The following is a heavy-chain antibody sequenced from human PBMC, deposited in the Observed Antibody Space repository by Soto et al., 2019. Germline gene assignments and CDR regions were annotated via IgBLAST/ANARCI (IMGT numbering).Heavy chain of an antibody. D-gene: IGHD2-8*01. CDR2: INHSGST. J-gene: IGHJ4*02. CDR1: GGSFSGYY. Sequence: SETLSLTCAVYGGSFSGYYWTWIRQPPGTGLEWIGEINHSGSTNYNPSLKSRVTISVDTSKNQFSLKLTSVTAADTAIYYCAGLYGKFDHWGQGTQVTVSS. CDR3: AGLYGKFDH. V-gene: IGHV4-34*01.